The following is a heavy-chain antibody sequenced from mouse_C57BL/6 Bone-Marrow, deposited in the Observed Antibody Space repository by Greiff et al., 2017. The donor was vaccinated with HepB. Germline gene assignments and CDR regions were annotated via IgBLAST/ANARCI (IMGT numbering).Heavy chain of an antibody. Sequence: VQVVESGPGLVAPSQSLSITCTVSGFSLTSYAISWVRQPPGKGLEWLGVIWTGGGTNYNSALKSRLSISKDNSKSQVFLKMNSLQTDDTARYYCARNGFTTVVAPYWYFDVWGTGTTVTVSS. J-gene: IGHJ1*03. CDR3: ARNGFTTVVAPYWYFDV. CDR1: GFSLTSYA. V-gene: IGHV2-9-1*01. CDR2: IWTGGGT. D-gene: IGHD1-1*01.